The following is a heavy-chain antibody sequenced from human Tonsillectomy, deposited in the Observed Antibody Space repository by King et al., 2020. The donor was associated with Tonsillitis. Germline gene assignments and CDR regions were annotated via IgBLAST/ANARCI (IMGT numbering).Heavy chain of an antibody. D-gene: IGHD1-1*01. J-gene: IGHJ5*02. V-gene: IGHV4-30-4*01. CDR1: GGSISSGDYY. Sequence: QLQESGPGLVKPSQTLSLPCTVSGGSISSGDYYWSWIRPPPGKGLEWIGYIYYSVSTSSNPSLKSRVTLSVDTSKTQFSLNLSSVTAAATAGYYCAREVEEEERERNPDWVDPGGQGTLVTVAA. CDR3: AREVEEEERERNPDWVDP. CDR2: IYYSVST.